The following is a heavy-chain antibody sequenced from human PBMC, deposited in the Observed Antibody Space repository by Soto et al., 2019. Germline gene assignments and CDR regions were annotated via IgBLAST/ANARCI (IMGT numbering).Heavy chain of an antibody. Sequence: ASVKVSCKASGYTFINYGITWVRQAPGQGLEWMGWISGYNGNTNYAQKLQGRVTMTTDTSTSTAYMELRSLRSDDTAVYYCARDEVPAANWLDPWGQGTLVTVSS. V-gene: IGHV1-18*01. D-gene: IGHD2-2*01. CDR2: ISGYNGNT. J-gene: IGHJ5*02. CDR1: GYTFINYG. CDR3: ARDEVPAANWLDP.